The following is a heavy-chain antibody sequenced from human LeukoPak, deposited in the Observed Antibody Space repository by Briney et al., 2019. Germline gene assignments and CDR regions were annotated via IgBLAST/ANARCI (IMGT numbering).Heavy chain of an antibody. CDR1: GYAFTNYA. D-gene: IGHD2-2*01. CDR3: ARGYCSSATCRHFDY. Sequence: AAVKVSCKASGYAFTNYAISRVRQAPGPGLEWMGWISIYNGNTNYAQKLQGRVTMTAATSTTTASMELRSLRSDDTAVYYCARGYCSSATCRHFDYWGQGALVTVSS. V-gene: IGHV1-18*01. CDR2: ISIYNGNT. J-gene: IGHJ4*02.